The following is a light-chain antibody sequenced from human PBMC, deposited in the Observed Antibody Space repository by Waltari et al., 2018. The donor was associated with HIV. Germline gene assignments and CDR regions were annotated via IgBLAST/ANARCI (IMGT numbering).Light chain of an antibody. J-gene: IGLJ2*01. CDR3: QSYDRSLSGYVV. CDR1: SSNIGAGFD. Sequence: QSLLTQPPSVSGAPGQRVTISCTGSSSNIGAGFDVHWYQQLPRTVPNLLIYGNSNRPSGVPHRFSGSKSGTSSSLAITGLQAEDEADYYCQSYDRSLSGYVVFGGGTKLTVL. V-gene: IGLV1-40*01. CDR2: GNS.